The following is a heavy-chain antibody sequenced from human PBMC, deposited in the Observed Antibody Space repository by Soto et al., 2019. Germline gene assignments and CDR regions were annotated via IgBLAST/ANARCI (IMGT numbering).Heavy chain of an antibody. J-gene: IGHJ2*01. CDR3: ARGIDFYFDL. CDR1: GFTFSNYW. V-gene: IGHV3-74*01. Sequence: EVQLVESGGDLVQPGGSLSLSCVASGFTFSNYWMHWVRQAPGKGLEWVSRINSDESSRAYADSVKGRFISSRDNEKNSLSLEMNSLRAEDTAVYYCARGIDFYFDLWGRGTLVTVSS. CDR2: INSDESSR.